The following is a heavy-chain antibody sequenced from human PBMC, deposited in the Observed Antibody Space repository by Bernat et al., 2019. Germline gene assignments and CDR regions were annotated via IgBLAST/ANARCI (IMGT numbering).Heavy chain of an antibody. D-gene: IGHD3-10*01. Sequence: EVQLLESGGGLVQPGGSLRLSCAASGFTFSSYAMSWVRQAPGKGLEWVANIKEDGSETFYVDSVKGRFTISRDNAKNSLYLQMNSLRAEDTAVYYCARFGGGYTSWGQGTLVTVSS. J-gene: IGHJ5*02. V-gene: IGHV3-7*01. CDR2: IKEDGSET. CDR1: GFTFSSYA. CDR3: ARFGGGYTS.